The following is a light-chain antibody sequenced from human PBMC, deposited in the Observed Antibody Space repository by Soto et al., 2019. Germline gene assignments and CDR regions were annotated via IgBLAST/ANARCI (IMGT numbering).Light chain of an antibody. CDR1: QSISTY. CDR2: AAS. V-gene: IGKV1-39*01. J-gene: IGKJ5*01. CDR3: QQNFSIPIT. Sequence: DIQMTQSTSSLSASVGDRVTITCRASQSISTYLNWYHQKPGKAPDLLIYAASSLKSGVPSRFSGSGSGTHFTLTITGLQPADFATYYCQQNFSIPITFGQGTRLEI.